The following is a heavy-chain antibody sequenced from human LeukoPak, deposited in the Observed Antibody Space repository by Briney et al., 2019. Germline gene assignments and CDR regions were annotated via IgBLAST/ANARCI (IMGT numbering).Heavy chain of an antibody. CDR3: ARDQTWDSSGWYEDY. CDR1: GYSFSSYG. J-gene: IGHJ4*02. Sequence: ASAKVSCKASGYSFSSYGISWVRQAPGEGLEWMGWISVYNGNTNYAQKVQGRVTMTTDTSTSTAYMELRSLRSDDTAVYYCARDQTWDSSGWYEDYWGQGTLVTVSS. D-gene: IGHD6-19*01. V-gene: IGHV1-18*01. CDR2: ISVYNGNT.